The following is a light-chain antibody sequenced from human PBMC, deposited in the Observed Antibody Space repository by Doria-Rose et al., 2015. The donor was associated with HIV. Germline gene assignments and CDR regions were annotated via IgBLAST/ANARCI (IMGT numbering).Light chain of an antibody. CDR1: PTVSTY. Sequence: SSLSASIGDRVTITCRASPTVSTYLNWFQQEPGKAPKLLIYAASRLQSGVPSRFSGSGSGTDITLTISGLQPGDFATYYCQQSYSAPPWTFGQGTKMEMK. V-gene: IGKV1-39*01. CDR2: AAS. CDR3: QQSYSAPPWT. J-gene: IGKJ1*01.